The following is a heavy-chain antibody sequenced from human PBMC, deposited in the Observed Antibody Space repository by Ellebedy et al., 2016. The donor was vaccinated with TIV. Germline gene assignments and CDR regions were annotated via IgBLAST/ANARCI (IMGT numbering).Heavy chain of an antibody. V-gene: IGHV3-23*01. J-gene: IGHJ5*02. D-gene: IGHD3-10*01. CDR2: ISGSGGST. CDR3: AKSRGSGSSNWFDP. CDR1: GFTFSSYA. Sequence: GGSLRLSXAASGFTFSSYAMSWVRQAPGKGLEWVSAISGSGGSTYYADSVKGRFTISRDNSKNTLYLQMNSLRAEDTAVYYCAKSRGSGSSNWFDPWGQGTLVTVSS.